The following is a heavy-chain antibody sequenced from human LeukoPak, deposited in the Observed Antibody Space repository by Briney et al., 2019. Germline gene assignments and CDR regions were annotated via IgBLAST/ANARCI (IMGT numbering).Heavy chain of an antibody. V-gene: IGHV4-61*08. J-gene: IGHJ6*02. Sequence: PSETLSLTCAVSGGSISSGGYYWSWIRQHPGKGLEWIGYIYYSGSTNYNPSLKSRVTISVDTSKNRFSLKLSSATAADTAVYYCARDKYSGSYPFGYYGMDVWGQGTTVTVSS. CDR2: IYYSGST. CDR3: ARDKYSGSYPFGYYGMDV. D-gene: IGHD1-26*01. CDR1: GGSISSGGYY.